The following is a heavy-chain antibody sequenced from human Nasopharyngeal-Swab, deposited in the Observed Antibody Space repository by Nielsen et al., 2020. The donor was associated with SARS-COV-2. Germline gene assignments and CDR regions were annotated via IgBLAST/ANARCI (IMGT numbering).Heavy chain of an antibody. Sequence: SQTLSLTCGVYGGSVSGSYWSWIPQPPGRGLEWIGDLTHDGSTTYNASFRGRSAITSDRSSNQVSLRVNSMTAADSALYFCARGGLSYYYYPLDVWGQGTTVTVSS. CDR3: ARGGLSYYYYPLDV. J-gene: IGHJ6*02. D-gene: IGHD2-21*01. V-gene: IGHV4-34*01. CDR2: LTHDGST. CDR1: GGSVSGSY.